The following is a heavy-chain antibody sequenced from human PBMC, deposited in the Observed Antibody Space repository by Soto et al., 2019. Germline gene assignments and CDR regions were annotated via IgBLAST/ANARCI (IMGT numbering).Heavy chain of an antibody. D-gene: IGHD2-21*02. CDR1: GFTFSTYA. V-gene: IGHV3-48*03. J-gene: IGHJ3*02. CDR2: ISNSGRTI. CDR3: ASPLVTAPHDAFDI. Sequence: EVQLVASGGGLVQPGGSLRLSCVVSGFTFSTYAMQWVRQAPGKGLEWVSYISNSGRTIYYADSVKGRFTISRDNAKDSLFLQMDSLRAEDTAVYYCASPLVTAPHDAFDIWGQGTMVTVSS.